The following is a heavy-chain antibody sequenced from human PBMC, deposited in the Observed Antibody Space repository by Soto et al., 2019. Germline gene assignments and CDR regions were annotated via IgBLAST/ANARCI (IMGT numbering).Heavy chain of an antibody. Sequence: GESLKISCKGSGYSFTSYWIGWVRQMPGKGLEWMGSIYPGDSDTRYSPSFQGQVTISADKSISTAYLQWSSLKASGTAMYYCARRPPYDFWSGYYTEGDDYYYGMDVWGQGTTVTVYS. CDR1: GYSFTSYW. D-gene: IGHD3-3*01. CDR2: IYPGDSDT. V-gene: IGHV5-51*01. J-gene: IGHJ6*02. CDR3: ARRPPYDFWSGYYTEGDDYYYGMDV.